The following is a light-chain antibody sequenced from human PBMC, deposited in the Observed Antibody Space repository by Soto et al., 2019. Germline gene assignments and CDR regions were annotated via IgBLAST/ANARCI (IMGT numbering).Light chain of an antibody. CDR1: ESLFGF. Sequence: DMVLTQSPATLSVSPGDRVTLSCRASESLFGFLAWYQQKPGQAPMPLLYGVSIRATGFPARFSCGGSATDFTLTISSLESEESAFYFCQSYNDWPFASGLGTRLDI. CDR2: GVS. CDR3: QSYNDWPFA. V-gene: IGKV3-15*01. J-gene: IGKJ2*01.